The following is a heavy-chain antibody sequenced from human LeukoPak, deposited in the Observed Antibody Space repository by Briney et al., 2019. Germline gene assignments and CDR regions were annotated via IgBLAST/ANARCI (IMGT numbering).Heavy chain of an antibody. D-gene: IGHD2-15*01. Sequence: ASVTVSCKASGYTFTGYYMHWVRQAPGQGLEWMGRINPNSGGTNYAQKFQGRVTMTRDTSISTAYMELSRLRSDDTAVYYCATPLGYCSGGSCFPGAEIDYWGQGTLVTVSS. CDR2: INPNSGGT. CDR3: ATPLGYCSGGSCFPGAEIDY. CDR1: GYTFTGYY. V-gene: IGHV1-2*06. J-gene: IGHJ4*02.